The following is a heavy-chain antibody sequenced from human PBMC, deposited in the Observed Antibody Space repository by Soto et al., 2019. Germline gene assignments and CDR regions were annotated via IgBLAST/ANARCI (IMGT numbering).Heavy chain of an antibody. D-gene: IGHD3-10*01. CDR3: AREYYYVSGPWY. J-gene: IGHJ4*02. Sequence: ASVKVSCKAPGGTFSSYAISWVRHAPGQGLEWMGGIIPIFGIAKHEQKFQGRVTITADESTSTACMELRSLRSGDTAVYYCAREYYYVSGPWYWGQGTLVTVA. CDR1: GGTFSSYA. V-gene: IGHV1-69*13. CDR2: IIPIFGIA.